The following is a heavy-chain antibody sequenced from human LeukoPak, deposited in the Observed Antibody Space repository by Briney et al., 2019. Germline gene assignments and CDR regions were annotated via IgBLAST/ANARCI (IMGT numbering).Heavy chain of an antibody. CDR3: ARVPATIYYYGSGSYYNGGDWFDP. J-gene: IGHJ5*02. Sequence: SPLETLSLTCAVYGGSFSGYYWSWIRQPPGKGLEWIGEINHSGSTNYNPSLKSRVTISVDTSKNQFSLKLSSVTAADTAVYYCARVPATIYYYGSGSYYNGGDWFDPWGQGTLVTVSS. CDR2: INHSGST. V-gene: IGHV4-34*01. CDR1: GGSFSGYY. D-gene: IGHD3-10*01.